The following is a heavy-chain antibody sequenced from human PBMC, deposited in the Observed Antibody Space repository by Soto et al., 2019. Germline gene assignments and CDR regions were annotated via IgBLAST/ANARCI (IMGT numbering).Heavy chain of an antibody. J-gene: IGHJ6*02. V-gene: IGHV1-69*13. CDR1: GGTFSSYA. CDR3: ASERSSPNGMDV. D-gene: IGHD2-2*01. Sequence: SVTVSCKASGGTFSSYAISWVRQAPGQGLKWMGGIIPIFGTANYAQKFQGRVTITADESTSTAYMELSSLRSEDTAVYYCASERSSPNGMDVWGQGTTVTVS. CDR2: IIPIFGTA.